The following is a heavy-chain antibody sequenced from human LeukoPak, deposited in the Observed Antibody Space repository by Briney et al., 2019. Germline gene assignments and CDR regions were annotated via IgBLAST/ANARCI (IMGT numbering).Heavy chain of an antibody. CDR1: GGSISNYY. V-gene: IGHV4-59*01. CDR2: IYYTGST. CDR3: AREPPGGVYGMDV. D-gene: IGHD3-16*01. J-gene: IGHJ6*02. Sequence: PSETLSLTCTVSGGSISNYYWSWIRQPPGKGLEWIGYIYYTGSTNYNPSLKSRVTMSLDTSKNQFSLRLTSVTAADTAVYYCAREPPGGVYGMDVWGQGTTVTVSS.